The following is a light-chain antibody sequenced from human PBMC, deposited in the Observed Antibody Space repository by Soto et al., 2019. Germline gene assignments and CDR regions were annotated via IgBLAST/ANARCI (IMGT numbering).Light chain of an antibody. CDR2: ANS. J-gene: IGLJ2*01. CDR3: QSYDSSLSGSV. Sequence: QSVLTQPPSVSGAPGQRVTISCTGSSSNIGAGYDVHWYQHPPGTAPKLLIYANSNRPSGVPDRFSGSKSGTSASLAITGLQAEDEADYYCQSYDSSLSGSVFGGGTKLTVL. V-gene: IGLV1-40*01. CDR1: SSNIGAGYD.